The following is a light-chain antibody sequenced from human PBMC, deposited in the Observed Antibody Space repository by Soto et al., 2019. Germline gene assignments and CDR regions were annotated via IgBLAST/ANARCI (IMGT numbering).Light chain of an antibody. CDR1: QGISTY. V-gene: IGKV1-9*01. J-gene: IGKJ4*01. CDR2: AAS. CDR3: QHLNAHPLT. Sequence: DIQLTQSPSLLSASVGDRVTITCRASQGISTYLAWYQQTSGKAPKLLISAASTLQRGVPSRFSGSGSGTQFTLTISSLQPEDFATYYCQHLNAHPLTFGGGTRVEIK.